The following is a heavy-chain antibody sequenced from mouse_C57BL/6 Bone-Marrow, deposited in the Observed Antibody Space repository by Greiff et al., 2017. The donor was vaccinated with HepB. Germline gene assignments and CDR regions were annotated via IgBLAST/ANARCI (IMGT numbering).Heavy chain of an antibody. V-gene: IGHV1-53*01. Sequence: QVQLQQPGTELVKPGASVKLSCKASGYTFTSYWMHWVKQRPGQGLEWIGNINPSNGGTNYNEKFKSKATLTVDKSSSTAYMQLSSLTSEDSAVYYCARLVYDYDEVDYAMDYWGQGTSVTVSS. J-gene: IGHJ4*01. CDR3: ARLVYDYDEVDYAMDY. CDR2: INPSNGGT. CDR1: GYTFTSYW. D-gene: IGHD2-4*01.